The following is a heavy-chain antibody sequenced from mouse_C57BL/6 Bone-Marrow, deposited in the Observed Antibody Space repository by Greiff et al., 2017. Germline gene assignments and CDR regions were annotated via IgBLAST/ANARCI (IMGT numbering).Heavy chain of an antibody. J-gene: IGHJ1*03. Sequence: QVQLQQPGAELVKPGASVKLSCKASGYTFTSYWMHWVKQRPGRGLEWIGRIDPNSGGTKYNEKFKSKATLTVDKPSSTADMQLSSLTSEDSAVYYCARGGYYYGSPYWYCDVWGTGTTVTVSS. CDR1: GYTFTSYW. CDR2: IDPNSGGT. D-gene: IGHD1-1*01. V-gene: IGHV1-72*01. CDR3: ARGGYYYGSPYWYCDV.